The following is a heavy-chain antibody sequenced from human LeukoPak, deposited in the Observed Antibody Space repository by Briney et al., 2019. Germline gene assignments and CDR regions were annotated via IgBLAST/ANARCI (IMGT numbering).Heavy chain of an antibody. CDR3: ARVIWRQLAPFDY. Sequence: GSLRLSCAASGFSFRAYWMTWVRQPPGTGLEWVAIIKEDGSETYSMDSVKGRFTISRDNAKNSLYLQMNSLRGDDTAVYYCARVIWRQLAPFDYWGQGALVTVSS. V-gene: IGHV3-7*03. CDR1: GFSFRAYW. D-gene: IGHD2-2*01. J-gene: IGHJ4*02. CDR2: IKEDGSET.